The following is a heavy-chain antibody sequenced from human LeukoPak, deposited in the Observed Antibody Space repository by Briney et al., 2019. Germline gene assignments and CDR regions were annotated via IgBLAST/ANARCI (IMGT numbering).Heavy chain of an antibody. Sequence: GGSLRLSCAASGFTFDDYGMSWVRQAPGKGLEWVSGINWNGGSTGYADSVKGRFTISRDNAKNSLYVQMNSLRDEDTGVYYCARGLLANWFDPWGQGTLVTVSS. D-gene: IGHD2-15*01. J-gene: IGHJ5*02. V-gene: IGHV3-20*04. CDR2: INWNGGST. CDR1: GFTFDDYG. CDR3: ARGLLANWFDP.